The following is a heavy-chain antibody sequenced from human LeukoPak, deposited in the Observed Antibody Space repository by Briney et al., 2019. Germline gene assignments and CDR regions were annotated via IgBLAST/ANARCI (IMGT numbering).Heavy chain of an antibody. CDR1: GGTFSSYA. CDR3: ARDPTVTTPFDY. J-gene: IGHJ4*02. D-gene: IGHD4-17*01. CDR2: IIPILGIA. V-gene: IGHV1-69*04. Sequence: SVKVSCKASGGTFSSYAISWVRQAPGQGLEWMGRIIPILGIANYAQKFQGRVTITADKSTSTAYMELSSLRSEDTAVYYCARDPTVTTPFDYWGQGTLVTVSS.